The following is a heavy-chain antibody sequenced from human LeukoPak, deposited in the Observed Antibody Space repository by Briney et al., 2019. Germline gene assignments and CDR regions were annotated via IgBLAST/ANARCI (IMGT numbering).Heavy chain of an antibody. CDR2: ISSSSSTI. CDR3: ARDQGRATSY. V-gene: IGHV3-48*01. CDR1: GFTFSSYS. J-gene: IGHJ4*02. Sequence: GGSLRLSCAASGFTFSSYSMNWVRQAPGKGLEWVSYISSSSSTIYYADSVKGRFTISRDNAKNSLYLQMDSLRAEDTAVYYCARDQGRATSYWGQGTLVTVSS. D-gene: IGHD1-26*01.